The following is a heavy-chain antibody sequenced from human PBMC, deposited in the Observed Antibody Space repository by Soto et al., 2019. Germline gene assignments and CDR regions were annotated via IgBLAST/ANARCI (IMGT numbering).Heavy chain of an antibody. CDR3: ARGLKVFGVVIIRYYYYGMDV. Sequence: SVRVSCKASGGTFSSYAISWVRQAPGQGLEWMGGIIPIFGTANYAQKFQGRVTITADESTSTAYMELSSLRSEDTAVYYCARGLKVFGVVIIRYYYYGMDVWGQGTTVTVSS. CDR1: GGTFSSYA. CDR2: IIPIFGTA. D-gene: IGHD3-3*01. J-gene: IGHJ6*02. V-gene: IGHV1-69*13.